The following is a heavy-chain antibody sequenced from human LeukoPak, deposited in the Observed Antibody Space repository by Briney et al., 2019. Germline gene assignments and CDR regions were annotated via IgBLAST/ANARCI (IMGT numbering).Heavy chain of an antibody. J-gene: IGHJ5*02. V-gene: IGHV3-15*01. CDR3: TPRIAAAAFVP. CDR1: GFTFSNAW. D-gene: IGHD6-13*01. Sequence: GGSLRLSCEASGFTFSNAWMSWVHQAPGKGLEWVGRIKSKTDGGTTDYAAPVKGRFTISRDESKNPLHLQMNSLKTEDTAVYYCTPRIAAAAFVPWGQGTLVTVSS. CDR2: IKSKTDGGTT.